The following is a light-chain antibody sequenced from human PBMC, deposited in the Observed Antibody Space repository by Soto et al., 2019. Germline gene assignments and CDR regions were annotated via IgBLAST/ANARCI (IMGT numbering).Light chain of an antibody. V-gene: IGLV1-40*01. CDR3: QSYDGRLSGLI. CDR2: GNS. Sequence: QSVLTQPPSVSGAPGQRVTISCTGSSSNIGAGYGVHWYQQIPGATPKLLIYGNSDRPSRVPDRFSGSKSDTSASLAITGIQAEDEADYYCQSYDGRLSGLIFGGGTKLTVL. J-gene: IGLJ2*01. CDR1: SSNIGAGYG.